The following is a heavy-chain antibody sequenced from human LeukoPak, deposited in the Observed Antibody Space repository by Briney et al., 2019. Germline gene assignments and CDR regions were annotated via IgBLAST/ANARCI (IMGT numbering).Heavy chain of an antibody. CDR3: ARESGSYIDY. Sequence: LSETLSLTCAVYGGSFSGYYWSWIRQPPGKGLEWIGEINHSGSTNYNPSLKSRVTISVDTSKNQFSLKLSSVTAADTAVYYCARESGSYIDYWGQGTLVTVSS. V-gene: IGHV4-34*01. D-gene: IGHD1-26*01. CDR2: INHSGST. CDR1: GGSFSGYY. J-gene: IGHJ4*02.